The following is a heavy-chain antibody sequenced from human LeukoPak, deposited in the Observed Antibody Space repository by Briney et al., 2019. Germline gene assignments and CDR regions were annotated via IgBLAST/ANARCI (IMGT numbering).Heavy chain of an antibody. V-gene: IGHV1-3*01. CDR2: INAGNGNT. Sequence: ASVKVSCKASGYTFTSYAMHWVRQAPGQRLEWMGWINAGNGNTKYSQKFQGRVTITRDTSASTAYMELSSLRSEDTAVYYCARGFRGYCSSTSCYGIDYYYYGMDVWGQGTTVTVSS. CDR1: GYTFTSYA. CDR3: ARGFRGYCSSTSCYGIDYYYYGMDV. D-gene: IGHD2-2*01. J-gene: IGHJ6*02.